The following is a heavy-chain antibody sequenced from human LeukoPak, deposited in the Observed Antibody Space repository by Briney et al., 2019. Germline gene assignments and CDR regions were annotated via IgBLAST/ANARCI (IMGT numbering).Heavy chain of an antibody. J-gene: IGHJ4*02. Sequence: SETLSLTCTVSGGSISSSSYYWGWIRQPPGKGLEWIGSIYYSGSTYYNPSLKSRVTISVDTSKNQFSLKLSSVTAADTAVYYCARVQGPALFDYWGQGTLVTVSS. CDR3: ARVQGPALFDY. CDR2: IYYSGST. CDR1: GGSISSSSYY. V-gene: IGHV4-39*01.